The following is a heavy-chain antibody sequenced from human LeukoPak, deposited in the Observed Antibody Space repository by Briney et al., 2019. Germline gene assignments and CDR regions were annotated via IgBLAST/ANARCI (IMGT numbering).Heavy chain of an antibody. J-gene: IGHJ6*03. CDR1: GGSISSYY. Sequence: SQTLSLTCTVSGGSISSYYWSWIRQPPGKGLEWIGYIYYSGSTNYNPSLKSRVTISVDTSKNQFSLELSSVTAADTAVYYCARVVVGSTSWYYYYYYYMDVWGKGTTVTISS. D-gene: IGHD2-2*01. V-gene: IGHV4-59*01. CDR3: ARVVVGSTSWYYYYYYYMDV. CDR2: IYYSGST.